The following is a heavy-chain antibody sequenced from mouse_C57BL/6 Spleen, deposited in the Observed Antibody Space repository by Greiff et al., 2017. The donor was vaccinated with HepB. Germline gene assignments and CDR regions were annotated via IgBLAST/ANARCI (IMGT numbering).Heavy chain of an antibody. J-gene: IGHJ3*01. D-gene: IGHD3-2*02. CDR2: IHPSDSDT. CDR3: AIGRTAQARAWFAY. V-gene: IGHV1-74*01. CDR1: GYTFTSYW. Sequence: QVQLQQPGAELVKPGASVKVSCKASGYTFTSYWMHWVKQRPGQGLEWIGRIHPSDSDTNYNQKFKGKATLTVDKSSSTAYMQLSSLTSEDSAVYYCAIGRTAQARAWFAYWGQGTLVTVSA.